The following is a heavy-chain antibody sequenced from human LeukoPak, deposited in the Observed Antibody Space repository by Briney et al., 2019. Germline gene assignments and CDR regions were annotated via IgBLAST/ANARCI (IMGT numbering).Heavy chain of an antibody. CDR3: AREENDILTGYLNWFDP. Sequence: GASVKVSCKASGYTFTGYYMHWVRQAPGQGLEWMGWINPNSGGTNYAQKFQGRVTMARDTSISTAYMELSRLRSDDTAVYYCAREENDILTGYLNWFDPWGQGTLVTVSS. CDR2: INPNSGGT. CDR1: GYTFTGYY. V-gene: IGHV1-2*02. D-gene: IGHD3-9*01. J-gene: IGHJ5*02.